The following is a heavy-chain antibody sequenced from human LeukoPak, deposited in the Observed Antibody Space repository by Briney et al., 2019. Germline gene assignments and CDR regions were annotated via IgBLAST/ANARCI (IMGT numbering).Heavy chain of an antibody. CDR3: ARSPNLLFDY. V-gene: IGHV4-34*01. Sequence: PSETLSLTCAVYGGSFSGYYWSSIRQPPGKGLERSGEINHSGSTNYNPSLKSRVTISVDTSKKQFSLKLSSVTAADTAVYYCARSPNLLFDYWGQGTLVTVSS. J-gene: IGHJ4*02. CDR2: INHSGST. CDR1: GGSFSGYY.